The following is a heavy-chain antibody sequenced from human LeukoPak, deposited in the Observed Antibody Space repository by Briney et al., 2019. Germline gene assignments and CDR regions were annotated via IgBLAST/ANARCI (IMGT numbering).Heavy chain of an antibody. D-gene: IGHD6-13*01. CDR2: ITGSGISA. CDR1: GFPFSIYG. V-gene: IGHV3-23*01. J-gene: IGHJ4*02. CDR3: AKGHSSSWSIMDY. Sequence: GGTLRLSCAASGFPFSIYGMSWVRQAPGKRLEWVSSITGSGISAYYADSLKGRFTISRDNSKNTLYLQMNSLRVEDTAVYYCAKGHSSSWSIMDYWGQGTLVTVSS.